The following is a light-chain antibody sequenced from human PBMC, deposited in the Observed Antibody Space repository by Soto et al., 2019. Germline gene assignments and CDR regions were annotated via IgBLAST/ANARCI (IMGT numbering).Light chain of an antibody. CDR2: GAS. CDR3: QQYNIWPRP. Sequence: ENVMTHSLATLSVSQGERATLSCRASQSVSSSYLAWYQQKPGQAPRLLIYGASTRATGIPARFSGSGSGTEFTLTISSLQSEDFAVYYCQQYNIWPRPFGQGTKVDI. CDR1: QSVSSSY. V-gene: IGKV3-15*01. J-gene: IGKJ1*01.